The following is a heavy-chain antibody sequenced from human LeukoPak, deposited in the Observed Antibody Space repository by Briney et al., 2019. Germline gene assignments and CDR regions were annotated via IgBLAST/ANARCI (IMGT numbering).Heavy chain of an antibody. Sequence: GASVKVSCKASGGTFGSYVISWVRQAPGQGLEWMGGIIPIFGTAHYAQKFQGRPTITADESTSTVYMEMSSLRSEDTAMYYRAKEGDTALVTGYFDLWGRGTLVTVSS. J-gene: IGHJ2*01. D-gene: IGHD5-18*01. CDR3: AKEGDTALVTGYFDL. CDR1: GGTFGSYV. CDR2: IIPIFGTA. V-gene: IGHV1-69*01.